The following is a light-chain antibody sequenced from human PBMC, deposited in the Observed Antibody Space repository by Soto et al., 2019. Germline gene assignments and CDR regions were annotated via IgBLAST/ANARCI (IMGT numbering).Light chain of an antibody. V-gene: IGKV1-5*03. CDR2: KAS. Sequence: DIQMTQSPATLSASVGDRVTITCRASHSINKWLAWYQQRPGKAPKLLIYKASSLQSGVPSRFSGSGSGTEFTFTNSGLHPDDFAIYYCQQNNSYPLTFGGGTKMEI. J-gene: IGKJ4*01. CDR3: QQNNSYPLT. CDR1: HSINKW.